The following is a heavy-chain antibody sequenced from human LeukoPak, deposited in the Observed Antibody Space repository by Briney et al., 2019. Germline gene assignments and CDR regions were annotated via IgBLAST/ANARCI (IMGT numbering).Heavy chain of an antibody. Sequence: GGSLRLSCAASGFTFSSYAMHWVRQAPGKGLEWVAVISYDGSNKYYADSVKGRFTISRDNSKNTLYLQMNSLRAEDTAVYYCASEAGYSSSWYVNWGQGTLVTVSS. CDR1: GFTFSSYA. J-gene: IGHJ4*02. CDR3: ASEAGYSSSWYVN. CDR2: ISYDGSNK. V-gene: IGHV3-30-3*01. D-gene: IGHD6-13*01.